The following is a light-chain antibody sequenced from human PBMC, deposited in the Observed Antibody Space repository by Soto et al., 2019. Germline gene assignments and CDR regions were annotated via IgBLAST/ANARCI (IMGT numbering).Light chain of an antibody. V-gene: IGKV1-5*03. CDR2: KAA. CDR1: QRISNW. J-gene: IGKJ1*01. CDR3: QHYSRYPVT. Sequence: DIQMTQSPSTLSASVGDRVSITCRASQRISNWLAWYQQKPGKAPKLLIYKAAALESGVPSRFSGRGSGTEFTLTISSLQPYDFATYYCQHYSRYPVTFGQGTKVEIK.